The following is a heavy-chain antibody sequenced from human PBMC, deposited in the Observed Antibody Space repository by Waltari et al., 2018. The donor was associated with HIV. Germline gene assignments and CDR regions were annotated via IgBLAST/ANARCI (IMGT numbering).Heavy chain of an antibody. CDR1: AFSFSNYA. CDR2: ISGNGGTT. Sequence: EVQLVESGGGWVQNGGSLRVSCAASAFSFSNYAMSWVRQGPGKGLEGVSFISGNGGTTSYADSVKARFTISRDNSKNTLYRQMNSLRADDTAVYYCAKPQGGWELLGDFDMWGQGTMVAVSS. V-gene: IGHV3-23*04. CDR3: AKPQGGWELLGDFDM. J-gene: IGHJ3*02. D-gene: IGHD1-26*01.